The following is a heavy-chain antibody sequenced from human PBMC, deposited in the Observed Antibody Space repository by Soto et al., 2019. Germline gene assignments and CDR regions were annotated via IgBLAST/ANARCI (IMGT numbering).Heavy chain of an antibody. CDR1: GFRFSDYS. CDR2: ISGSGGST. V-gene: IGHV3-23*01. CDR3: AKSYGANDAFDI. Sequence: GGSLRLSCAASGFRFSDYSMNWVRQAPGRGLEWVSAISGSGGSTYYADSVKGRFTISRDNSKNTLYLQMNSLRAEDTAVYYCAKSYGANDAFDIWGQGTMVTVSS. J-gene: IGHJ3*02. D-gene: IGHD4-17*01.